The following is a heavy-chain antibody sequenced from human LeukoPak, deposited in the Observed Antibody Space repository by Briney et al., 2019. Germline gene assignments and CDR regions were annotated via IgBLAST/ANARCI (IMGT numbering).Heavy chain of an antibody. J-gene: IGHJ3*01. D-gene: IGHD2-21*01. CDR3: ARGRYSGFDL. Sequence: SQTLSLTCAISGDSVSTNSVAWNWIRQSPSRGPEWLGRTYYRSKWNNDYAVSVRSRIAINPDTSENQFSLQLNSVTPDDTALYFCARGRYSGFDLWGQGTVVTVSS. CDR2: TYYRSKWNN. CDR1: GDSVSTNSVA. V-gene: IGHV6-1*01.